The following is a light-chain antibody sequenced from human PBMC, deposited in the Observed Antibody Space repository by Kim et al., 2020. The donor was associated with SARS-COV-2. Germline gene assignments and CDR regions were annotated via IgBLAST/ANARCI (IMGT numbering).Light chain of an antibody. CDR3: AAWDDSLSGPWV. CDR1: NSNIGSNY. V-gene: IGLV1-47*01. J-gene: IGLJ3*02. Sequence: RVTISCSGRNSNIGSNYVYWYQQLPGTAPERLIYRINRRPSGVPDRFSGSKSGTSASLAISGLRSDDEADYYCAAWDDSLSGPWVFGGGTKLTVL. CDR2: RIN.